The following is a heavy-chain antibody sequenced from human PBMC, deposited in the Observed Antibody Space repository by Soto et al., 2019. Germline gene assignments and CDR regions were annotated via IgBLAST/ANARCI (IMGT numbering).Heavy chain of an antibody. CDR3: ARPPYSASYYYFDQ. J-gene: IGHJ4*02. CDR2: IYPGDSDT. Sequence: SLKICCKASGYSFTSYWIGWVRQMPGKGLEWMGIIYPGDSDTIYSPSFQGQVTISADKSISTAYLQWNSLKASDTAMYYCARPPYSASYYYFDQWGQGTPVTVSS. D-gene: IGHD1-26*01. V-gene: IGHV5-51*01. CDR1: GYSFTSYW.